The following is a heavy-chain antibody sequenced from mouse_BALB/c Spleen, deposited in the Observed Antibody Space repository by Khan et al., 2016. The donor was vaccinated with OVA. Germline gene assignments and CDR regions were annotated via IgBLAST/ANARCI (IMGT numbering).Heavy chain of an antibody. D-gene: IGHD2-4*01. J-gene: IGHJ3*01. CDR1: GFSLTSYG. V-gene: IGHV2-2*02. CDR3: ARNYDYDEGLAY. CDR2: IWSGGST. Sequence: QVQLKESGPGLVQPSQSLSITCTVSGFSLTSYGVHWVRQSPGKGLEWLGVIWSGGSTDYNEAFISRLSISKDNSKSQVFFKMNSLQGNDTAIYYCARNYDYDEGLAYWGQRTLVTVSA.